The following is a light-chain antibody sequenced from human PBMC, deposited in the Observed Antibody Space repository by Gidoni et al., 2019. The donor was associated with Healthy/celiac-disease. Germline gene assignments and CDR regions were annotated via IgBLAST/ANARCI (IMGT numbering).Light chain of an antibody. V-gene: IGLV2-14*01. CDR3: SSYTSSSTLV. CDR1: SSDVGGYNY. J-gene: IGLJ3*02. CDR2: EVS. Sequence: LTQPASVSGSPGQSITISCTGTSSDVGGYNYVSWYQQHPGNAPKLMIYEVSNRPSGVSNRFSGSKSGNTASLTISGLQAEDEADYYCSSYTSSSTLVFGGGTKLTVL.